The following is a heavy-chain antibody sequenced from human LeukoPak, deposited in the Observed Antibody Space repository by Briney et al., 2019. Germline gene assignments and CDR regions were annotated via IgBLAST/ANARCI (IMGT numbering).Heavy chain of an antibody. V-gene: IGHV4-61*02. Sequence: SQTLSLTCTVSGGSISSGSYYWSWIRQPAGKGLEWIGRIYTSGSTNYNPSLKSRVTISVDTSKNQFSLKLSSVTAADTAVYYCARGLGTMVLAAFDIWGQGTMVTVSS. CDR3: ARGLGTMVLAAFDI. D-gene: IGHD3-10*01. CDR2: IYTSGST. J-gene: IGHJ3*02. CDR1: GGSISSGSYY.